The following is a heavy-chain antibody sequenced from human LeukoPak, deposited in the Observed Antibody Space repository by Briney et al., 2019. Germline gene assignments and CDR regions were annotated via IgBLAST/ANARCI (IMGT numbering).Heavy chain of an antibody. CDR1: GFTVSSNY. V-gene: IGHV3-66*01. J-gene: IGHJ4*02. CDR2: IYSGGST. Sequence: GGSLRPSCAASGFTVSSNYMSWVRQAPGKGLEWVSVIYSGGSTYYADSVKGRFTISRDNSKNTLYLQMNSLRAEDTAVYYCARGSSSPQSFWGQGTLVTVSS. D-gene: IGHD6-13*01. CDR3: ARGSSSPQSF.